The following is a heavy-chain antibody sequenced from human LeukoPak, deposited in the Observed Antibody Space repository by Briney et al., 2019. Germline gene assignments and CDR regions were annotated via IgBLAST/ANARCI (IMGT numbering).Heavy chain of an antibody. Sequence: GGSLRLSCAASGFTFSSYRMNWVRRAPGKGLEWVASISSSSSYIYYADSVKGRLTISRDNSKNTLFLQMNSLRAEDTAVYYCAKDAVQFDTWGQGTLVTVSS. V-gene: IGHV3-21*04. CDR2: ISSSSSYI. CDR3: AKDAVQFDT. J-gene: IGHJ4*02. CDR1: GFTFSSYR.